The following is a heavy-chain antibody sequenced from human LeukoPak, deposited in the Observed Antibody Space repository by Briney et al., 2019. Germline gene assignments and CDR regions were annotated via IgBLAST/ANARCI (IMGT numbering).Heavy chain of an antibody. Sequence: PGGSLRLSCVASGFTFRTYDMNWVRQAPGKGLEWVSGISGSGGVKNYVDSTKGRFTISRDNSKNTLSLEMTRLGAEDTAIYYCAKDQPGAGFDLWGQGTLVTVAS. D-gene: IGHD1-1*01. V-gene: IGHV3-23*01. CDR3: AKDQPGAGFDL. J-gene: IGHJ5*02. CDR2: ISGSGGVK. CDR1: GFTFRTYD.